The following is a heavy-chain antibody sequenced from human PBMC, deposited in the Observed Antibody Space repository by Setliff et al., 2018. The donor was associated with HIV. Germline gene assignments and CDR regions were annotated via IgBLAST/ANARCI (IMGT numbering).Heavy chain of an antibody. CDR2: VSQSGST. J-gene: IGHJ5*02. CDR3: ARVPVPGANWFDP. Sequence: PSETLSLTCNVSGGSISSVNYYWNWVRQSPGKSLEWIGSVSQSGSTYYNPSLKSRITISVDRSKNLFSLKLISVTAADQGVYYCARVPVPGANWFDPWGLGTLVTVSS. V-gene: IGHV4-39*01. CDR1: GGSISSVNYY.